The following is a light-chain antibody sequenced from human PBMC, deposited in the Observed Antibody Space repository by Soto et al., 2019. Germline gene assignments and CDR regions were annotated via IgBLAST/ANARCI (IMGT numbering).Light chain of an antibody. J-gene: IGLJ2*01. V-gene: IGLV2-8*01. CDR1: NSDIGNYNF. CDR3: SSYAGSNNLL. CDR2: EVN. Sequence: QSALTQPPSASGSPGQSVAISCTGTNSDIGNYNFVSWYQQHPGKAPKLMIYEVNKRPSGVPDRFSGSKSGNTASLTVSGLQPEDEADYYYSSYAGSNNLLFGGGTKLTVL.